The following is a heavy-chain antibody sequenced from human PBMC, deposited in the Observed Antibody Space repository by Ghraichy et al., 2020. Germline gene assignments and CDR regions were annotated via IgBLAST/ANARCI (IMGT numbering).Heavy chain of an antibody. J-gene: IGHJ4*02. V-gene: IGHV3-30*04. CDR3: ARERAQQQLVVLGY. D-gene: IGHD6-13*01. CDR1: GFTFSSYA. CDR2: ISYDGSNK. Sequence: GESLNISCAASGFTFSSYAMHWVRQAPGKGLEWVAVISYDGSNKYYADSVKGRFTISRDNSKNTLYLQMNSLRAEDTAVYYCARERAQQQLVVLGYWGQGTLVTVSS.